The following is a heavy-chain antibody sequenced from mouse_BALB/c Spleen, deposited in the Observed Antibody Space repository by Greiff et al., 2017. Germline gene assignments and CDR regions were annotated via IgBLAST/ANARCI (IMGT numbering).Heavy chain of an antibody. Sequence: DVHLVESGGDLVKPGGSLKLSCAASGFTFSSYGMSWVRQTPDKRLEWVATISSGGSYTYYPDSVKGRFTISRDNAKNTLYLQMSSLKSEDTAMYSCASPDYDGSSAYYFDYWGQGTTLTVSS. J-gene: IGHJ2*01. CDR2: ISSGGSYT. CDR3: ASPDYDGSSAYYFDY. CDR1: GFTFSSYG. D-gene: IGHD1-1*01. V-gene: IGHV5-6*01.